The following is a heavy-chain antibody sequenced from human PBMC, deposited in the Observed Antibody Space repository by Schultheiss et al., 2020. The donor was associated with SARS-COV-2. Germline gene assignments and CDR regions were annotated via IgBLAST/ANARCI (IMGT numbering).Heavy chain of an antibody. V-gene: IGHV4-59*08. Sequence: SETLSLTCTVAGGYISGYYWSWIRQPPGKGLEWIGYIYYSGSTNYNPSLKSRVTISVDTSKNQFSLKLSSVTAADTAVYYCARHGPSNYDFWSGYEYYYGMDVWGQGTTVTVSS. CDR3: ARHGPSNYDFWSGYEYYYGMDV. CDR1: GGYISGYY. CDR2: IYYSGST. J-gene: IGHJ6*02. D-gene: IGHD3-3*01.